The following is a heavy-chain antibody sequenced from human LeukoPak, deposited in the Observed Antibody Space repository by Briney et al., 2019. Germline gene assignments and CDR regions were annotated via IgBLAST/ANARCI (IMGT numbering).Heavy chain of an antibody. CDR2: IYYSGST. V-gene: IGHV4-59*08. D-gene: IGHD3-10*01. Sequence: SETLSLTCTVSGGSISSYYWSWIRQPPGKGLEWIGHIYYSGSTNYNPSLKSRVTISVDTSKNQFSLKLSSVTAADTAVYYCARHTPLYGSGSYTFDYWGQGTLVTVSS. CDR3: ARHTPLYGSGSYTFDY. CDR1: GGSISSYY. J-gene: IGHJ4*02.